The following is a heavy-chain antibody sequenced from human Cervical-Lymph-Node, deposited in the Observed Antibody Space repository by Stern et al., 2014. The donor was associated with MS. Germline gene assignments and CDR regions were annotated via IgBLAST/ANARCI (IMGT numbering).Heavy chain of an antibody. CDR3: ARDSSLVSVAADNCDH. J-gene: IGHJ4*02. D-gene: IGHD5/OR15-5a*01. CDR2: INQDGSEK. V-gene: IGHV3-7*01. Sequence: EVQLVESGGDLVQPGGSLRLSCAASGFTFSNYWMTWVRQAPGKGLEWVANINQDGSEKYYVDSVKGRFTISRDNAKKSLYLQMNSLGGEDTAMYYCARDSSLVSVAADNCDHWGRGTLVAVSS. CDR1: GFTFSNYW.